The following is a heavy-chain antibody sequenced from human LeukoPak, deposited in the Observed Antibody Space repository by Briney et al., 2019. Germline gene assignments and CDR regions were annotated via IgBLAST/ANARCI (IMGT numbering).Heavy chain of an antibody. D-gene: IGHD2-2*01. J-gene: IGHJ5*02. CDR2: IYYSGIT. CDR1: GDSISSSSYY. V-gene: IGHV4-39*01. CDR3: ARRKRSGCSSTSCLLNRFDP. Sequence: PSETLSLTCTVSGDSISSSSYYWGWIRQPPGKGLEWIGSIYYSGITYYSPSLRSRVTISVDTSKNQFSLKLTSVTAADTAVYYCARRKRSGCSSTSCLLNRFDPWGQGTLVTVSS.